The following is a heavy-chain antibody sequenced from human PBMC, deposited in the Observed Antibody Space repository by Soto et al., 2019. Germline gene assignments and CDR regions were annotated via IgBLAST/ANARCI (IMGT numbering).Heavy chain of an antibody. CDR2: ISGSGGST. CDR3: AKDNDRGVINYFDY. CDR1: WCTFGALA. Sequence: GGSLRVPYGALWCTFGALAGSWVRQAPGKGLEWVSAISGSGGSTYYADSVKGRFTISRDNSKNTLYLQMNSLRAEDTAVYYCAKDNDRGVINYFDYWGQGTLVTVSS. V-gene: IGHV3-23*01. D-gene: IGHD3-10*02. J-gene: IGHJ4*02.